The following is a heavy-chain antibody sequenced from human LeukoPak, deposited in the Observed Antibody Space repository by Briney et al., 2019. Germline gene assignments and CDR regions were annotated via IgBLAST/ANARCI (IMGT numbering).Heavy chain of an antibody. CDR2: ISYSGST. V-gene: IGHV4-39*02. CDR1: GGSISSSDYY. Sequence: PSETLSLTCTVSGGSISSSDYYWGWIRQSPGKGLEWIGRISYSGSTYYNPSLKSRVTISVDTSKNHFSLRLSSVTPADTAVYYCARLTHSYYSDTSGYYPYYNMDLWGKGTTVTVSS. CDR3: ARLTHSYYSDTSGYYPYYNMDL. D-gene: IGHD3-22*01. J-gene: IGHJ6*03.